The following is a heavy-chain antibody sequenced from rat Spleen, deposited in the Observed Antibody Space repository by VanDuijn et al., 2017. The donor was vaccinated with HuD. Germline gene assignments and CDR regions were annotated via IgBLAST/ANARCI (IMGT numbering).Heavy chain of an antibody. J-gene: IGHJ2*01. V-gene: IGHV5-7*01. CDR2: ISYDGLGT. CDR3: ARRYDFDY. Sequence: EVQLVESGGGLVQPGRSLKLSCVASGFTFSDYYMDWVRQAPTQGLEWVAFISYDGLGTYYRDSVTGRFTISRDNAKSTLYLQMDSLKSEDTATYYCARRYDFDYWGQGVMVTVSS. D-gene: IGHD2-1*01. CDR1: GFTFSDYY.